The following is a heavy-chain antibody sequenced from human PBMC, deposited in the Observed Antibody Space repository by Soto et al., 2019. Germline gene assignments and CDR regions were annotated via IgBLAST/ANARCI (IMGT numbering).Heavy chain of an antibody. J-gene: IGHJ4*02. CDR1: GGTFSSYA. CDR3: AKAGYCSSTSCPLIAVALYYFDY. Sequence: SVKVSCKASGGTFSSYAISWVRQAPGRGLEWMGGIIPIFGTANYAQKFQGRVTITADESTSTAYMELSSLRSEDTAVYYCAKAGYCSSTSCPLIAVALYYFDYWGQGTLVTVSS. D-gene: IGHD2-2*03. V-gene: IGHV1-69*13. CDR2: IIPIFGTA.